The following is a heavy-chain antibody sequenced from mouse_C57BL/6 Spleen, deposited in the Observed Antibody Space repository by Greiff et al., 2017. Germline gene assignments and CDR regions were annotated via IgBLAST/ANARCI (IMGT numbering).Heavy chain of an antibody. CDR1: DYTFTSYW. D-gene: IGHD4-1*02. V-gene: IGHV1-64*01. CDR2: IHPNSGST. Sequence: VQLQQPGAELVKPGASVKLSCKASDYTFTSYWMHWVKQRPGQGLEWIGMIHPNSGSTNYNEKFKSKATLTVDKSSSTAYMQLSSLTSEDSAVYYCARHSTGTAWFAYWGQGTLVTVSA. CDR3: ARHSTGTAWFAY. J-gene: IGHJ3*01.